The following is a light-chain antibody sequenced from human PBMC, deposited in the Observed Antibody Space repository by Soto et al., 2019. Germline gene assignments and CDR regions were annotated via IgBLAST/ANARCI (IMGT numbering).Light chain of an antibody. V-gene: IGKV3-20*01. Sequence: EIVLTQSPDTLSLSPGERATLSCRASQSVSNNYLAWYQQKPGQAPRFLIYDASSRATGIPDRFSGSGSGTDFTLTISRLEPEDFAVYYCRQYGRSPLTFGGGTKVEIK. CDR3: RQYGRSPLT. J-gene: IGKJ4*01. CDR2: DAS. CDR1: QSVSNNY.